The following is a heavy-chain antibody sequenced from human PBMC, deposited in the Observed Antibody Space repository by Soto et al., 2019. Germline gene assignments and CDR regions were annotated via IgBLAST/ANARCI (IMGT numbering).Heavy chain of an antibody. Sequence: GGSLRLSCAASGFAFSNCAMSWVRQAPGKGLEWVSTIKTSGDTTFYADPVKGRFTTSRDDSKNTLYLQMNSLRAEDTATYYCTNAVNGDIGADFWGQGTPVTVSS. CDR1: GFAFSNCA. D-gene: IGHD2-8*01. CDR2: IKTSGDTT. J-gene: IGHJ4*02. V-gene: IGHV3-23*05. CDR3: TNAVNGDIGADF.